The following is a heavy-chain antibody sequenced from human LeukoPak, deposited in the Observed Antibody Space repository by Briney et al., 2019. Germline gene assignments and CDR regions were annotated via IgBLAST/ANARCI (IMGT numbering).Heavy chain of an antibody. D-gene: IGHD6-13*01. CDR2: IYHSGST. CDR1: GYSISSGYY. CDR3: ARHGDSSSWYYFDY. V-gene: IGHV4-38-2*01. J-gene: IGHJ4*02. Sequence: PSETLSLTCAVSGYSISSGYYCGWIRQPPGKGLEWIGSIYHSGSTYYNPSLKSRVTISVDTSKNQFSLKLSSVTAADTAVYYCARHGDSSSWYYFDYWGQGTLVTVSS.